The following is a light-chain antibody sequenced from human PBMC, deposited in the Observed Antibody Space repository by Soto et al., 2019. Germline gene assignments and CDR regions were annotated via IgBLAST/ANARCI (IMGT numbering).Light chain of an antibody. Sequence: IQMTQSPTYVSTSVGDRVTITYRASEDINSRLAWYQQKPGNAPKLLIYAAFILQSGVPSRFSGYGSGTDFTLSISSLQPEDFATYYCQQADSFPITFGQGTRLEIK. CDR1: EDINSR. V-gene: IGKV1-12*01. CDR2: AAF. J-gene: IGKJ5*01. CDR3: QQADSFPIT.